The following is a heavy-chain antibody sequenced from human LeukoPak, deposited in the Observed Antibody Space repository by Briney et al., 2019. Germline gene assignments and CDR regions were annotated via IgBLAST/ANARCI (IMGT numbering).Heavy chain of an antibody. D-gene: IGHD5-18*01. Sequence: SETLSLTCTVSGGSISSYYWSWIRQPPGKGLEWIGYIYYSGGTNYNPSLKSRVTISVDTSKNQFSLKLSSVTAADTAVYYCARGGAAMAANYWGQGTLVTVSS. V-gene: IGHV4-59*13. J-gene: IGHJ4*02. CDR1: GGSISSYY. CDR2: IYYSGGT. CDR3: ARGGAAMAANY.